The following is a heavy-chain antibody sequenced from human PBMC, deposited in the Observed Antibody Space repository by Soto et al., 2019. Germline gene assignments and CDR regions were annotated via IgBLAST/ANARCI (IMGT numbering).Heavy chain of an antibody. D-gene: IGHD2-8*01. J-gene: IGHJ4*02. CDR2: IKHDGSEK. V-gene: IGHV3-7*01. Sequence: GGSLRLSCAASGFAFSNYWMNWVRQAPGKGLEWVADIKHDGSEKYYVDSVKGRFTISRDNAKNSLYLQMNSLRAEDTGVYYCTKWTSGFGNWGQGTLVTVSS. CDR1: GFAFSNYW. CDR3: TKWTSGFGN.